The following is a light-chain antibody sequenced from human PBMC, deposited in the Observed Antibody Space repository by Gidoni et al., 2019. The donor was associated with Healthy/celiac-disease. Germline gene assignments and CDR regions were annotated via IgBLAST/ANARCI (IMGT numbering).Light chain of an antibody. J-gene: IGKJ1*01. CDR3: QQLGT. CDR2: GAP. V-gene: IGKV3-20*01. CDR1: QSVSSSY. Sequence: EIVLTQSPGTLSLSPGERATLSCSASQSVSSSYLAWYQQKPGQAPRLRIYGAPSRATGITDRFSGSGSGTDFTLTISRLEPEDFAVYYCQQLGTFGQXTKVEIK.